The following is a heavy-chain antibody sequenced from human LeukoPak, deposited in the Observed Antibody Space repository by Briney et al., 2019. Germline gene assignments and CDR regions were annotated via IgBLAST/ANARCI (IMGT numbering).Heavy chain of an antibody. Sequence: GGPLSLSCAVSGFPFRSFAMSCVREAPGRALEWVSAICGSGGSTYYAASVKGRFTISRDNSKNTLYLQMNSLRAEDTAVYYCAKMWRAVARNNLDWFDPWGQGTLVTVSS. D-gene: IGHD6-19*01. CDR2: ICGSGGST. CDR1: GFPFRSFA. CDR3: AKMWRAVARNNLDWFDP. V-gene: IGHV3-23*01. J-gene: IGHJ5*02.